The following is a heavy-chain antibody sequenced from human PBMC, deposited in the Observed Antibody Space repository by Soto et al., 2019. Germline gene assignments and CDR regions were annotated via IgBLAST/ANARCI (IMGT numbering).Heavy chain of an antibody. J-gene: IGHJ3*02. CDR1: GYTFTGYY. Sequence: ASVKVSCKASGYTFTGYYMHRVRQAPGQGLEWMGWINPNSGGTNYAQKFQGRVTMTRDTSISTAYMELSRLGSDDTAVYYCARISSMVRGGNNAFDIWGQGTMVTVSS. CDR2: INPNSGGT. D-gene: IGHD3-10*01. CDR3: ARISSMVRGGNNAFDI. V-gene: IGHV1-2*02.